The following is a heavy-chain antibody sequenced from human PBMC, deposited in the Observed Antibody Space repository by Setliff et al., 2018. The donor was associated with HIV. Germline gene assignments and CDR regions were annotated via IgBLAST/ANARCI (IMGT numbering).Heavy chain of an antibody. J-gene: IGHJ4*02. V-gene: IGHV4-34*01. CDR3: ARGGGPTTAYYD. CDR1: GGSLSSYY. D-gene: IGHD1-26*01. Sequence: SETLSLTCDGYGGSLSSYYWTWIRQAPGKGLEWIGEINPSGSPDYNPSLKSRVTISVDTARKQSSLKLKSVTVADTAVYFCARGGGPTTAYYDWGQGTLVTVSS. CDR2: INPSGSP.